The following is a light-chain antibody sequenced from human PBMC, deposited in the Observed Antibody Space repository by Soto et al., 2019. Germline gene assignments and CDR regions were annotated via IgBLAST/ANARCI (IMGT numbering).Light chain of an antibody. CDR3: QQLNSYPRVT. CDR1: QSISSW. Sequence: DIQMTQSPSTLSASVGDRVTVTCRASQSISSWLAWYQQKPGKAPKLLIYAASTLQSGVPSRFSGSGSGTEFTLTISSLQPEDFATYYCQQLNSYPRVTFGQGTRLEI. J-gene: IGKJ5*01. CDR2: AAS. V-gene: IGKV1-5*01.